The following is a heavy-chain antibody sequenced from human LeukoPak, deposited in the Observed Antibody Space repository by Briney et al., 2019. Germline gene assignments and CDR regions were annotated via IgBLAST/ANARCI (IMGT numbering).Heavy chain of an antibody. CDR3: ARGGARAITPLDY. V-gene: IGHV4-59*01. CDR2: IYYSGST. D-gene: IGHD1-14*01. CDR1: GGSISSYY. Sequence: SETLSLTCTVSGGSISSYYWSWIRQPPGKGLEWIGYIYYSGSTNYNPSLKSRVTISVDTSKNQFSLKLSSVTAADTAVYYCARGGARAITPLDYWGQGTLVTVSS. J-gene: IGHJ4*02.